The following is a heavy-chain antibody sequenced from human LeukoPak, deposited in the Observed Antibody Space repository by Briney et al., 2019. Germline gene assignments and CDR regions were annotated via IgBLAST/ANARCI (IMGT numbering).Heavy chain of an antibody. CDR1: GFTFSSYA. J-gene: IGHJ2*01. V-gene: IGHV3-13*04. CDR2: IGTAGDT. CDR3: ARDPGSYSGYDYWYFDL. D-gene: IGHD5-12*01. Sequence: PGGSLRLSCAASGFTFSSYAMSWVRQTPGKGLEWVSAIGTAGDTYYPGSVKGRFTISRENAKNSLYLQMNSLRAGDTAVYYCARDPGSYSGYDYWYFDLWGRGTLVTVSS.